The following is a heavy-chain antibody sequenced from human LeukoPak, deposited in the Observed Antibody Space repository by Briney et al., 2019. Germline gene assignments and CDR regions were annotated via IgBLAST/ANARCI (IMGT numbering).Heavy chain of an antibody. Sequence: SETLSLTCAVYGGSFSGYYWSWIRQPPGKGLEWIGEINHSGSTNYNPSLKSRVTISVDTSKNQFSLKLSSVAAADTAVYYCARAWYYYDSSGYYPFDYWGQGTLVTVSS. J-gene: IGHJ4*02. V-gene: IGHV4-34*01. CDR1: GGSFSGYY. CDR2: INHSGST. D-gene: IGHD3-22*01. CDR3: ARAWYYYDSSGYYPFDY.